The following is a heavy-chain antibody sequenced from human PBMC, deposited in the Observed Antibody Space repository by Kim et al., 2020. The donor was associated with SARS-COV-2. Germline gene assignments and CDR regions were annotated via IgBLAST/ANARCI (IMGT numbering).Heavy chain of an antibody. Sequence: GGSLRLSCAASRFTFSSYGMHWVRQAPGKGLEWVAVISYDGSNKYYADSVKGRFTISRDNSKNTLYLQMNSLRAEDTAVYYCAKGEVVAAPHPYGMDVWGQGTTVTVSS. CDR3: AKGEVVAAPHPYGMDV. D-gene: IGHD2-15*01. CDR2: ISYDGSNK. J-gene: IGHJ6*02. V-gene: IGHV3-30*18. CDR1: RFTFSSYG.